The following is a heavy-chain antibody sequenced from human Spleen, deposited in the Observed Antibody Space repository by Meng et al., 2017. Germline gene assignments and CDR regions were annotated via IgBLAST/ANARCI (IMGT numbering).Heavy chain of an antibody. Sequence: SLKISCAASGFTFDDYAMHWVRQAPGKGLEWVSGISWNSGSIGYADSVKGRFTISRDNAKNSLYLQMNSLRAEDTALYYCAKTSGPITIFPLDYWGQGTLVTVSS. J-gene: IGHJ4*02. V-gene: IGHV3-9*01. D-gene: IGHD3-9*01. CDR1: GFTFDDYA. CDR2: ISWNSGSI. CDR3: AKTSGPITIFPLDY.